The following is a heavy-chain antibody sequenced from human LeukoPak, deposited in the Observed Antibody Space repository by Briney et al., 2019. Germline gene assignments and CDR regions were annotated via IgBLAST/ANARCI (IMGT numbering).Heavy chain of an antibody. Sequence: VASVKVSCKASGGTFSSYAISWVRQAPGQGPEWMGGIIPIFGTANYAQKFQGRVTITADESTSTAYMELSSLRSEDTAVYYCARGFRAARAVGAFDYWGQGTLVTVSS. CDR2: IIPIFGTA. CDR3: ARGFRAARAVGAFDY. V-gene: IGHV1-69*13. D-gene: IGHD6-6*01. J-gene: IGHJ4*02. CDR1: GGTFSSYA.